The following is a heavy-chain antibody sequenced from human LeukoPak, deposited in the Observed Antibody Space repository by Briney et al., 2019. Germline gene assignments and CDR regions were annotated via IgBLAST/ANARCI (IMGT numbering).Heavy chain of an antibody. CDR3: ARSDGYGLVGI. D-gene: IGHD5-18*01. CDR1: GGSISSYY. V-gene: IGHV4-59*01. Sequence: SETLSLTCTVSGGSISSYYWSWIRQPPGKGLEWIGYIYYSGSTNYNPPLKSRVTISVDTSKNQFSLKLSSVTAADTAVYYCARSDGYGLVGIWGQGTMVTVSS. CDR2: IYYSGST. J-gene: IGHJ3*02.